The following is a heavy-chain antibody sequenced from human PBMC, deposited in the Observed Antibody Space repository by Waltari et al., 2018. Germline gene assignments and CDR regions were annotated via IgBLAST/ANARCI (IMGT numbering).Heavy chain of an antibody. D-gene: IGHD6-25*01. CDR3: AKDLGIHSSESALFDR. J-gene: IGHJ4*01. CDR1: GFRFSNFS. Sequence: LESGGGLVQPGGSLRLSCAASGFRFSNFSMSWGRRAPGKGLELVDSLYSVGCSTYYEDSVKGRFPISRDDSKTSLYLHMNSLRAQDTAIYDCAKDLGIHSSESALFDRWGHGALATVSS. V-gene: IGHV3-23*03. CDR2: LYSVGCST.